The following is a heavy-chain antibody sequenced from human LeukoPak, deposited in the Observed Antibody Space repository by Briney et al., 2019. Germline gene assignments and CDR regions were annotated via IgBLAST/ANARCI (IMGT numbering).Heavy chain of an antibody. J-gene: IGHJ4*02. D-gene: IGHD3-22*01. V-gene: IGHV3-23*01. CDR2: ISGSGGST. Sequence: GGSLRLSCAASGFTLSSYAMSWVRQAPGKGLEWVSAISGSGGSTYYADSVKGRFTISRDNSKNTLYLQMNSLRAEDTAVYYCAKMYYYDSSGSLDYWGQGTLVTVSS. CDR1: GFTLSSYA. CDR3: AKMYYYDSSGSLDY.